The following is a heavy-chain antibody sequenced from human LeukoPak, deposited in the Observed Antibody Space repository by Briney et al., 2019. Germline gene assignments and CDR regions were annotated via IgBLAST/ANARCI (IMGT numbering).Heavy chain of an antibody. Sequence: PGGSLRLSCAASGFTFSSYAMSWVRQAPGKWLEWVSSISSSSTYIYYADSVKGRFTISRDNAKNLLYLQMNSLRAEDTAVYYCAREPTAMILWGQGTLVTVSS. D-gene: IGHD5-18*01. CDR3: AREPTAMIL. V-gene: IGHV3-21*01. CDR2: ISSSSTYI. CDR1: GFTFSSYA. J-gene: IGHJ4*02.